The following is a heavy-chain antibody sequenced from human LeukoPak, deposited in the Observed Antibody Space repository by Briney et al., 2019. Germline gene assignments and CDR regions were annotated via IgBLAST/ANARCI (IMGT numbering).Heavy chain of an antibody. CDR2: IYNSEST. CDR3: XXQKSVXTXEFDY. V-gene: IGHV4-39*07. Sequence: PSETLSLTCTASGGSISGRSYYWGWIRQPPGKGLEWIGSIYNSESTYYNPSLKSRVTISVDTSKNQLSLKVSSVTAADTAVYYCXXQKSVXTXEFDYWGQGTLVTVSS. J-gene: IGHJ4*02. CDR1: GGSISGRSYY.